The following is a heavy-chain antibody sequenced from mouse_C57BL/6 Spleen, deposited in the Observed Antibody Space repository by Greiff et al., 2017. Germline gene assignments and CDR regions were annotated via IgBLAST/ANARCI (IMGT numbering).Heavy chain of an antibody. J-gene: IGHJ4*01. CDR1: GYSFTSYY. V-gene: IGHV1-66*01. CDR2: IYPGSGNT. D-gene: IGHD1-2*01. CDR3: ARYEDYDGYYYAMDY. Sequence: QVQLQQSGPELVKPGASVKISCKASGYSFTSYYIHWVKQRPGQGLEWIGWIYPGSGNTKYNEKFQGKATLTADTSSSTAYMQLSSLTSEDSAVYYCARYEDYDGYYYAMDYWGQGTSVTVSS.